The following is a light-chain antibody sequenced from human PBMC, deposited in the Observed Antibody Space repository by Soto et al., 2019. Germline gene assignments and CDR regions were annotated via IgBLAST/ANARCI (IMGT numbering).Light chain of an antibody. Sequence: QSALTQPASVSGSPGQWLTISCTGTSTDVGGYTYVSWYQHHPGKAPQVMIYDVTNRPSGVCNRFSSSKSCDTASLTISGLQAEDEADYYCSSFTSSGTWVFGAGTKLTVL. J-gene: IGLJ2*01. CDR2: DVT. CDR1: STDVGGYTY. CDR3: SSFTSSGTWV. V-gene: IGLV2-14*03.